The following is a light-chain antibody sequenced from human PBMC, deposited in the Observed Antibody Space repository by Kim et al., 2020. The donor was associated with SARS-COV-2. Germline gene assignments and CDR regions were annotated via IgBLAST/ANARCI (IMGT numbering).Light chain of an antibody. CDR1: QSISSY. J-gene: IGKJ5*01. Sequence: SASTGDRVTISCRASQSISSYLDGYKQKPRKATKLLIYAASTLQGGVPSRFSGGGSGTDFTLTISCLQSEEFATYYCQQYYSYPTFGQGTRLEIK. CDR2: AAS. CDR3: QQYYSYPT. V-gene: IGKV1-8*01.